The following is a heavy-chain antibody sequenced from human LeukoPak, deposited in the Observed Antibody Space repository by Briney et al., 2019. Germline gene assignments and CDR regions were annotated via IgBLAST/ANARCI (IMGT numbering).Heavy chain of an antibody. Sequence: ASVNVSCTASGGTFSSYAISWVRQAPGQGLEWMGGIIPIFGTANYAQKFQGRVTITADESTSTAYMELSSLRSEDTAVYYCARDEALLGFDYWGQGTLVTVSS. CDR3: ARDEALLGFDY. CDR1: GGTFSSYA. CDR2: IIPIFGTA. D-gene: IGHD3-16*01. V-gene: IGHV1-69*13. J-gene: IGHJ4*02.